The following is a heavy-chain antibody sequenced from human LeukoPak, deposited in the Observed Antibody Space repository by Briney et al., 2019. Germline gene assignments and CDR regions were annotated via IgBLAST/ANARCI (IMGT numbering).Heavy chain of an antibody. J-gene: IGHJ4*02. CDR2: IYPGDSDT. V-gene: IGHV5-51*01. D-gene: IGHD5-18*01. Sequence: GESLQISCKGSGYSFTSYWIGWVRQLPGKGLEWMGIIYPGDSDTRYSPSFQGQVTISADKSTSTAYLQWSSLKASDTAMYFCASQPYTYGPGTGFGYWGQGTPVTVSS. CDR1: GYSFTSYW. CDR3: ASQPYTYGPGTGFGY.